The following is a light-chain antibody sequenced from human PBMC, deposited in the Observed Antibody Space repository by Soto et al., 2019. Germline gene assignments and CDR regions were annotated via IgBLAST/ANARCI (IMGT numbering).Light chain of an antibody. Sequence: DIQMTQSPSTLSASVGDRVTITCRASQSISSWLAWYQQKPEKAPKVLIYKASNLESGVPSRFSGSGSGTEFTLTISSLQPDDFGTYYCQQYNNYPRTFGQGTKVEV. J-gene: IGKJ1*01. CDR3: QQYNNYPRT. V-gene: IGKV1-5*03. CDR1: QSISSW. CDR2: KAS.